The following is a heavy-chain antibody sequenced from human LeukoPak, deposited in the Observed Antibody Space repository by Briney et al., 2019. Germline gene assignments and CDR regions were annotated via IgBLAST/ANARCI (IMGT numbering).Heavy chain of an antibody. V-gene: IGHV3-9*01. Sequence: GGSLRLSCAASGFTFDDYAMPWVRQAPGKGLEWVSGISWNSGSIGYADSVKGRFTISRDNAKNSLYLQMNSLRAEDTALYYCAKDLYSSGWYYFDYWGQGTLVTVSS. CDR3: AKDLYSSGWYYFDY. J-gene: IGHJ4*02. CDR2: ISWNSGSI. CDR1: GFTFDDYA. D-gene: IGHD6-19*01.